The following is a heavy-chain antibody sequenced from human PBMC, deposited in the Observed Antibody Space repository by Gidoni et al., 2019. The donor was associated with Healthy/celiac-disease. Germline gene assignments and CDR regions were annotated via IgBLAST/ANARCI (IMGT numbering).Heavy chain of an antibody. D-gene: IGHD3-22*01. CDR1: GWSFSGYF. J-gene: IGHJ4*02. V-gene: IGHV4-34*01. CDR3: ARRGRYYYDSSGYYYHFDY. CDR2: INHSGST. Sequence: QVQLQQWGAGPLKPSETLSLTCAVYGWSFSGYFWSWIRQPPGKGLEWIGEINHSGSTNYNPSLKSRVTISVDTSKNQFSLKLSSVTAADTAVYYCARRGRYYYDSSGYYYHFDYWGQGTLVTVSS.